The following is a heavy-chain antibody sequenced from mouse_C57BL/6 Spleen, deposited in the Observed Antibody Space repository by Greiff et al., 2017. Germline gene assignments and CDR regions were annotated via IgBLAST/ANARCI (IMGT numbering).Heavy chain of an antibody. CDR1: GFSLTSYG. D-gene: IGHD2-3*01. CDR2: IWSGGST. CDR3: ARNDDGGFAY. J-gene: IGHJ3*01. Sequence: VNLVESGPGLVQPSQSLSITCTVSGFSLTSYGVHWVRQSPGKGLEWLGVIWSGGSTDYNAAFISRLSISKDNSKSQVFFKMNSLQADDTAIYYCARNDDGGFAYWGQGTLVTVSA. V-gene: IGHV2-2*01.